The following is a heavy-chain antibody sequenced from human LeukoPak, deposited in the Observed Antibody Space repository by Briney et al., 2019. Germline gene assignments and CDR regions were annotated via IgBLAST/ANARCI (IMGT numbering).Heavy chain of an antibody. CDR3: ARDLGYCSGGSCSDFDY. CDR2: INHSGST. Sequence: SETLSLTCAVYGGSFSGYYWSWIRQPPGKGLEWIGEINHSGSTNYNPSLKSRVTISVDTSKNQFSLKLSSVTAADTAVYYCARDLGYCSGGSCSDFDYWGQGTLVTVSS. D-gene: IGHD2-15*01. V-gene: IGHV4-34*01. J-gene: IGHJ4*02. CDR1: GGSFSGYY.